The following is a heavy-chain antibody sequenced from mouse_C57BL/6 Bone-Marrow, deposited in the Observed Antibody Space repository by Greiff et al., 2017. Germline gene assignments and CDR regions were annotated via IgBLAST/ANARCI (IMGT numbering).Heavy chain of an antibody. CDR3: AREGASDGYLAWFAY. V-gene: IGHV3-6*01. J-gene: IGHJ3*01. CDR1: GYSITSGYY. CDR2: ISYDGSN. D-gene: IGHD2-3*01. Sequence: EVQLQQSGPGLVKPSQSLSLTCSVTGYSITSGYYWNWIRQFPGNKLEWMGYISYDGSNNYNPSLKNRISLTRDTSKNQFFLMLNSVTTEDTATYCCAREGASDGYLAWFAYWGQGTLVTVSA.